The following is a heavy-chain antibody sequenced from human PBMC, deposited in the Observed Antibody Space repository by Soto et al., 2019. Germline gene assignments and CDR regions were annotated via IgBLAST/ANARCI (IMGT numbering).Heavy chain of an antibody. CDR2: ISAYNGNT. Sequence: QVQLVQSGAEVKKPGGSVKVSCKASGYTFTSYGISWVRQAPGQGLEWMGWISAYNGNTNYAEKLQGRVTMTTDTSTSTAYMELRSLRSDDTAVYYCARLILYSNYVGAFYYMDVWGKGTTVTVSS. CDR3: ARLILYSNYVGAFYYMDV. D-gene: IGHD4-4*01. CDR1: GYTFTSYG. J-gene: IGHJ6*03. V-gene: IGHV1-18*01.